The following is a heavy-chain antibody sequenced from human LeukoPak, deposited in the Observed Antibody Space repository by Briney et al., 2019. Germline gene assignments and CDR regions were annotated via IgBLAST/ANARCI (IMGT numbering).Heavy chain of an antibody. CDR1: GYTFTSYD. D-gene: IGHD3-10*01. Sequence: ASVKVSCKASGYTFTSYDINWVRQATGQGLEWMGWMNPNSGNTGYALKFQGRVTMTRNSSISTAYMELSSLRSEDTAVYYCARTYYYGSGSYRLDYYGMDVWGQGTTVTVSS. V-gene: IGHV1-8*01. CDR3: ARTYYYGSGSYRLDYYGMDV. J-gene: IGHJ6*02. CDR2: MNPNSGNT.